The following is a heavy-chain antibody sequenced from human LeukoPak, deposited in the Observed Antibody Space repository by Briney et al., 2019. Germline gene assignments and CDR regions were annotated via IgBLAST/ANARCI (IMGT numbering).Heavy chain of an antibody. Sequence: SETLSLTCTVSGGSISSYYWSWIQQPPGKGLEWIGYIYYSGSTNYNPSLKSRVTISVDTSKNQFSLKLSSVTAADTAVYYCARDSKRRPLDYWGQGTLVTVSS. CDR2: IYYSGST. D-gene: IGHD1-1*01. CDR1: GGSISSYY. CDR3: ARDSKRRPLDY. J-gene: IGHJ4*02. V-gene: IGHV4-59*01.